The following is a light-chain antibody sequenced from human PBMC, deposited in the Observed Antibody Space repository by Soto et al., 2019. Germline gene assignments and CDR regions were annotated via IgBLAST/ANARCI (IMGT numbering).Light chain of an antibody. Sequence: QSVLTQPPSVSDGPGQRVTISCSGSTSNIGKNTVNWYQQLPGEAPKLFIYYDDLLASGVSDRFSGSKSGTSASLAISRLQSEDEADYYCGAWDDSLNGWVFGGGTKLTVL. V-gene: IGLV1-36*01. CDR1: TSNIGKNT. CDR3: GAWDDSLNGWV. CDR2: YDD. J-gene: IGLJ3*02.